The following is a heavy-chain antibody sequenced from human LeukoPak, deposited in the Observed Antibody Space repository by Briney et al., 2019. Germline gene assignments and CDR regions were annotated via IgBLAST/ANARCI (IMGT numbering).Heavy chain of an antibody. CDR2: IYYSGST. V-gene: IGHV4-59*01. Sequence: PSENLSLTCTVPGGSISSIYWSWIRQPPGKGLEWIGYIYYSGSTNYNPSLKSRVTISVDTSKKQFSLKLSSVTAADTALYYCARETSQKGAHYMDVWGKGTTVTISS. CDR3: ARETSQKGAHYMDV. CDR1: GGSISSIY. J-gene: IGHJ6*03. D-gene: IGHD3-16*01.